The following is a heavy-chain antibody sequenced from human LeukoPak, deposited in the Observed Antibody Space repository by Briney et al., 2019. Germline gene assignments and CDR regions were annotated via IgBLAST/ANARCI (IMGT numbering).Heavy chain of an antibody. CDR1: GFTFSNYG. J-gene: IGHJ4*02. CDR2: ISYDGSNK. Sequence: GGSLRLTCAASGFTFSNYGMHWVRQAPGKGLEWVALISYDGSNKYYADSVKGRFTISRDNSKNTLYLQMISLRAEDTAVYYCATYGLVCYFGDWGPVTLVTVSS. V-gene: IGHV3-30*03. CDR3: ATYGLVCYFGD. D-gene: IGHD3-10*01.